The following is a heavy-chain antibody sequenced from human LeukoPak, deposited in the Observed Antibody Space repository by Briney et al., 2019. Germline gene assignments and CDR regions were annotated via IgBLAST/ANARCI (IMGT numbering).Heavy chain of an antibody. CDR1: GFTVSSNH. V-gene: IGHV3-66*01. D-gene: IGHD2-2*01. J-gene: IGHJ6*03. CDR2: IYSGGST. CDR3: ARAGRLGYCSSTSCYDYYYYYMDV. Sequence: GGSLRLSCAASGFTVSSNHMSWVRQAPGKGLEWVSVIYSGGSTYYADSVKGRFTISRDNSKNTLYLQMNSLRAEDTAVYYCARAGRLGYCSSTSCYDYYYYYMDVWGKGTTVTVSS.